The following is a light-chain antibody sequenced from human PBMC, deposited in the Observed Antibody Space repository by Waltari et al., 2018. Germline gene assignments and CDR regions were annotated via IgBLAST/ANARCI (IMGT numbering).Light chain of an antibody. J-gene: IGLJ2*01. Sequence: QSALTQPASVSGSPGQSITIPCTGTSSDVGGSTYLTWYQQHPGKAPKLMIYEVSNRPSGVSNRFSGSKSGNTASLTISGLQAEDEADYYCSSYTSSSTLVVFGGGTKLTVL. V-gene: IGLV2-14*01. CDR1: SSDVGGSTY. CDR3: SSYTSSSTLVV. CDR2: EVS.